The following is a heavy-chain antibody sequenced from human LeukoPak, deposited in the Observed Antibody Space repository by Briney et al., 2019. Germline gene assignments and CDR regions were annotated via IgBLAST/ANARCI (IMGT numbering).Heavy chain of an antibody. J-gene: IGHJ6*02. D-gene: IGHD3-22*01. CDR2: IYHTSST. CDR1: GGSISSYY. V-gene: IGHV4-59*01. Sequence: PSETLSLTCTVSGGSISSYYWSWIRQPPGTGLEWIGHIYHTSSTSYDSSLKSRVTISVDMSKNQFSLKLTSVTAADTAVYYCARGAKYYDSSGYGHYGMDVWGQGTTVTVSS. CDR3: ARGAKYYDSSGYGHYGMDV.